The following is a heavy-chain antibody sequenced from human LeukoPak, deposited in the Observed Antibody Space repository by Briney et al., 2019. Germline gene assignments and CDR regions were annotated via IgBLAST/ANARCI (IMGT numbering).Heavy chain of an antibody. CDR1: GFTVSNNY. V-gene: IGHV3-53*01. J-gene: IGHJ3*02. D-gene: IGHD1-26*01. CDR3: ARGNYATTGPGALDI. CDR2: MYSGGST. Sequence: GGSLRLSCAASGFTVSNNYISWVRHAPGKGLEWVSVMYSGGSTNYADSVKGRFIISRDDSKNILDLQMNSLKTEDTAVYYCARGNYATTGPGALDIWGRGTMVTVSS.